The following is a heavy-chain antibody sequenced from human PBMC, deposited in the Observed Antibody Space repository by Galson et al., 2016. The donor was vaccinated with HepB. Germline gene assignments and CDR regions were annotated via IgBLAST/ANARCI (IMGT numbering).Heavy chain of an antibody. V-gene: IGHV4-34*01. CDR2: INDSGST. CDR1: GGSFSGYY. J-gene: IGHJ3*02. CDR3: ARVSGNAFAI. Sequence: SETLSLTCAVYGGSFSGYYWSWIRQPPGKGLEWIGEINDSGSTNYNPSLKTRVTISIDMSKNQFSLEVSSVTAADTAVYYCARVSGNAFAIWGHGTMVTVSS.